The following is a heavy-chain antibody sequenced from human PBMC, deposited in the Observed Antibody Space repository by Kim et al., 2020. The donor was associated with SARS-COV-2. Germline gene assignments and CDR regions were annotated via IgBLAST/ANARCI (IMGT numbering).Heavy chain of an antibody. CDR3: ATDLGSGSYHCDY. V-gene: IGHV1-24*01. J-gene: IGHJ4*02. Sequence: YAQKFQGRVTMTEDTSTDTAYMELSSLRSEDTAVYYCATDLGSGSYHCDYWGQGTLVTVSS. D-gene: IGHD3-10*01.